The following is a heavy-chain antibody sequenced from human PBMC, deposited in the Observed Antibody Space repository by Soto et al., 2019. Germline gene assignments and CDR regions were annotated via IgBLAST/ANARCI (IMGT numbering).Heavy chain of an antibody. Sequence: ETLSLTCTVSCGSISSYYWSWIRQPPGKGLEWIGYIYYSGSTNYNPSLKSRVTISVDTSKNQFSLKLNYVTAADPAAYYYERYKYQLLFRQPDDFDICGQGT. J-gene: IGHJ3*02. V-gene: IGHV4-59*01. CDR3: ERYKYQLLFRQPDDFDI. D-gene: IGHD2-2*01. CDR2: IYYSGST. CDR1: CGSISSYY.